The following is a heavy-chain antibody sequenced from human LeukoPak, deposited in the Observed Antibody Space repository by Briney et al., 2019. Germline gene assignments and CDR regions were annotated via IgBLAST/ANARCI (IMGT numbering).Heavy chain of an antibody. CDR2: IYYSGST. CDR3: ARGLQQLVLGLYYFDY. Sequence: SETLSLTCTVSGGSIGSTNYYWAWIRQPPGKGLEWIGSIYYSGSTYYNPSLKSRVTISVDTSKNQFSLKLSSVTAADTAVYYCARGLQQLVLGLYYFDYWGQGTLVTVSS. V-gene: IGHV4-39*01. J-gene: IGHJ4*02. D-gene: IGHD6-13*01. CDR1: GGSIGSTNYY.